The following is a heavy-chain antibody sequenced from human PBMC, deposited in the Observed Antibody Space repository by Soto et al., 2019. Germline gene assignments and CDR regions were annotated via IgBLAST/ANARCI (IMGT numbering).Heavy chain of an antibody. CDR3: ARATSVDAY. CDR2: IKQDGSEK. J-gene: IGHJ4*02. V-gene: IGHV3-7*01. CDR1: GFAFSGYW. D-gene: IGHD5-12*01. Sequence: EVQLVESGGDFVQPGGSLRLSCAASGFAFSGYWMSWVRQAPGKGLEGVANIKQDGSEKYYVDSVKGRFPISRDNAKNSLYLQMISLRVEDTAVYYCARATSVDAYWGQGTLVTVSS.